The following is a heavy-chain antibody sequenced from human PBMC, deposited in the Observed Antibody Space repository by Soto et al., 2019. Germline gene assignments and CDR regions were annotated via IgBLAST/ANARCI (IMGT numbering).Heavy chain of an antibody. J-gene: IGHJ6*02. CDR3: ARNYYYDSSGYYNQLAYGMDV. D-gene: IGHD3-22*01. V-gene: IGHV1-69*06. CDR2: IIPIFGTA. Sequence: SVKVSCKASGGTFSSYAMSWVRQAPGQGLEWTGGIIPIFGTANYAQKFQGRVTITADKSTSTAYMELSSLRSEDTAVYYCARNYYYDSSGYYNQLAYGMDVWGQGTTVTVSS. CDR1: GGTFSSYA.